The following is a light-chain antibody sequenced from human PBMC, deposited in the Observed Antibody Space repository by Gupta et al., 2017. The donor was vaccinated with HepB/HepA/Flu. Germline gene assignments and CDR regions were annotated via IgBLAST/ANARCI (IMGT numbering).Light chain of an antibody. CDR1: SSDVGSHNY. V-gene: IGLV2-11*01. CDR3: CSYAGNSWV. J-gene: IGLJ3*02. Sequence: QSALTQPRSVSGSPGQSVAIPCTGTSSDVGSHNYVSWYQQYPGKAPKLTLSDVNKRPSGVPDRLSGSKSGNTASLTISGLQAEDEADYYCCSYAGNSWVFGGGTRLTVL. CDR2: DVN.